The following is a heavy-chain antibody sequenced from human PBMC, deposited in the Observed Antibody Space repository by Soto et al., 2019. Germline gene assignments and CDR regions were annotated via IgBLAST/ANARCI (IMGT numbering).Heavy chain of an antibody. J-gene: IGHJ6*03. CDR3: ATNHYYGSGSYGYYYYYMDV. Sequence: ASVKVSCKASGGTFSSYTISWVRQAPGQGLEWMGRIIPILGIANYAQKFQGRVTITADKSTSTAYMELSSLRSEDTAVYYCATNHYYGSGSYGYYYYYMDVWGKGTTVTVS. V-gene: IGHV1-69*02. CDR2: IIPILGIA. D-gene: IGHD3-10*01. CDR1: GGTFSSYT.